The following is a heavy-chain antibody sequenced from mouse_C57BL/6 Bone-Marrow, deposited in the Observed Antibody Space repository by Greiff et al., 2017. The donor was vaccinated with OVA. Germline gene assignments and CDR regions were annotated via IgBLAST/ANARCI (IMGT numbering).Heavy chain of an antibody. CDR1: GYTFTDHT. Sequence: VKLMESDAELVKPGASVKISCKVSGYTFTDHTIHWMKQRPEQGLEWIGYIYPRDGSTKYNEKFKGKATLTADKSSSTAYMQLNSLTSEDSAVYFCARRAPYPRRYFDVWGTGTTVTVSS. CDR3: ARRAPYPRRYFDV. D-gene: IGHD2-10*01. V-gene: IGHV1-78*01. CDR2: IYPRDGST. J-gene: IGHJ1*03.